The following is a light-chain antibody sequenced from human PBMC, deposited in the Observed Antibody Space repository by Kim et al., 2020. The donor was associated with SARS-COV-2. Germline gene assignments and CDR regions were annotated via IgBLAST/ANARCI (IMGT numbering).Light chain of an antibody. V-gene: IGKV1-5*01. Sequence: GDRVTITCRASQSISSRLAWYHQKPGKAPKLLIYDASSLEVGVPSRFSGSGSGTEFTLTISSLQPDDFATYYCQQYNSYSWTFGQGTKVDIK. CDR3: QQYNSYSWT. CDR1: QSISSR. J-gene: IGKJ1*01. CDR2: DAS.